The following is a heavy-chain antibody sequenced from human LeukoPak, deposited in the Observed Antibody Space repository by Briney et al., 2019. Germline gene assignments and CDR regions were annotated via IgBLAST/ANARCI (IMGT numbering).Heavy chain of an antibody. V-gene: IGHV3-74*03. D-gene: IGHD3-10*01. CDR2: INGDGSST. CDR3: AKGDGSGSYYNVPYFDY. Sequence: GGSLRLSCAASGFTFSSHWMHWVRHAPGKGLVWVSRINGDGSSTTYADSVKGRFTISRDNAKNTLYLQMNSLRAEDTAVYYCAKGDGSGSYYNVPYFDYWGQGTLVTVSS. CDR1: GFTFSSHW. J-gene: IGHJ4*02.